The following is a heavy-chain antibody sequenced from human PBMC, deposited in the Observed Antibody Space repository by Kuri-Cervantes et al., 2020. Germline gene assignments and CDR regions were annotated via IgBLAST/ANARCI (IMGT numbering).Heavy chain of an antibody. J-gene: IGHJ4*02. CDR2: IYRGGPT. Sequence: GESLKISCAASGFCVSSEYMSWVRQAPGKGLEWVSTIYRGGPTYYGDSVKGRFTISRDSSKNTVYLQMNSLRVEDTAVYYLARSWITESGYWGQGTLGTVSS. CDR3: ARSWITESGY. V-gene: IGHV3-53*01. CDR1: GFCVSSEY. D-gene: IGHD2-2*03.